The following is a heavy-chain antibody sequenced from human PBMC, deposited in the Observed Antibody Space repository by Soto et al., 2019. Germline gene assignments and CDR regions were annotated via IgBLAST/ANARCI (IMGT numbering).Heavy chain of an antibody. CDR3: ARGGRVAAHSFDY. V-gene: IGHV1-3*01. CDR1: GYTFTSHA. Sequence: QVQFVQSGAEVKRPGASVTVSCKASGYTFTSHAVHWVRQAPGERLECMGWIHAGNGKTKYSQSFQGRVTFTSDNSASTVYMDLSSLKSEDTAVYYCARGGRVAAHSFDYRGQGTLVTVSS. D-gene: IGHD6-6*01. J-gene: IGHJ4*02. CDR2: IHAGNGKT.